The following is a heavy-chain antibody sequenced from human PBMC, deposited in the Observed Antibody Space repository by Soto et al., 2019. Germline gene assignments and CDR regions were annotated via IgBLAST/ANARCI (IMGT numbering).Heavy chain of an antibody. D-gene: IGHD3-3*01. J-gene: IGHJ4*02. CDR3: ARDKRDLRFLEWSYYFDY. Sequence: QVQLVESGGGVVQPGRSLRLSCAASGFTFSSYAMHWVRQAPGKGLEWVAVISYDGSNKYYADSVKGRFTISGGNSKNTLYLQMNSLRAEDTAVYYCARDKRDLRFLEWSYYFDYWGQGTLVTVSS. CDR2: ISYDGSNK. V-gene: IGHV3-30-3*01. CDR1: GFTFSSYA.